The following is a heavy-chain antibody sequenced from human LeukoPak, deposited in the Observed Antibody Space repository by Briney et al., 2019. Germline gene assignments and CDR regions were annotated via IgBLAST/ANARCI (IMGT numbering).Heavy chain of an antibody. J-gene: IGHJ4*02. CDR1: GFTFTSYA. CDR3: ARLSGSSYGKYYFDC. V-gene: IGHV3-21*01. D-gene: IGHD1-26*01. CDR2: LTSSSNYI. Sequence: GGSLRLSCAASGFTFTSYAMEWVRQAPGKGLEWLSSLTSSSNYIYYADSVKGRFTISRDNAKSSLYLQMNSLRAEDTAIYYCARLSGSSYGKYYFDCWGQGTLVTVSS.